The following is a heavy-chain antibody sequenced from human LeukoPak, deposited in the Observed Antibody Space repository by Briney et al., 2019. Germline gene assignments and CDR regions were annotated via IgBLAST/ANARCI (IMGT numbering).Heavy chain of an antibody. J-gene: IGHJ4*02. CDR2: IKYDGSEK. CDR1: GFTFSSYW. D-gene: IGHD5/OR15-5a*01. Sequence: PGGSLRLSCAASGFTFSSYWMSWVRQAPGKGVEWVANIKYDGSEKYSVDSVKGRFTISRDNAKNSLYLQMNSLRAEDTAVYYCARDSVTLFDYWGQGTLVTVSS. V-gene: IGHV3-7*01. CDR3: ARDSVTLFDY.